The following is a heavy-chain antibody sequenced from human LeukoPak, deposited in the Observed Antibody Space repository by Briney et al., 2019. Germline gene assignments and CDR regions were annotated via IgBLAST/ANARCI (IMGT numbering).Heavy chain of an antibody. J-gene: IGHJ3*02. D-gene: IGHD5-12*01. CDR3: ACNAVRYSAYDREEDPSDI. Sequence: PSETLSLTCAVYGGSFTGNYWRWIRQPPGKGLEWIGEINHSGSTKYNPSLKSRVTMSVGASTNQFFLRLTSVTAADTAVYYCACNAVRYSAYDREEDPSDIWGQGTMVTVSS. CDR2: INHSGST. V-gene: IGHV4-34*01. CDR1: GGSFTGNY.